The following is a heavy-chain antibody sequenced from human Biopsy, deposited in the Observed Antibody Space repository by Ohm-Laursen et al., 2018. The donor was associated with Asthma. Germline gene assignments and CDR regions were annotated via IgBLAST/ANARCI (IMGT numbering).Heavy chain of an antibody. V-gene: IGHV1-18*01. CDR2: ISVYNGNT. CDR1: GYTFNSAG. J-gene: IGHJ6*02. Sequence: SSVKVPYKTSGYTFNSAGITWVRQAPGQGLEWMGWISVYNGNTKVAQKLQDRVTMITDTSTSTAYMELRSLRSDDTAVYFCARAVDYSHYYGIDVWGQGTTVTVS. D-gene: IGHD3-10*01. CDR3: ARAVDYSHYYGIDV.